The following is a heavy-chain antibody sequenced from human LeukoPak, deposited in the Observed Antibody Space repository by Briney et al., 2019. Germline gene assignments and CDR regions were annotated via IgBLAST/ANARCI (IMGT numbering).Heavy chain of an antibody. Sequence: LSCAASGFTFSSYEMNWVRQAPGKGLEWVSYISSSGSTIYYADSVKGRFTISRDNAKNSLYLQMNSLRAEDTAVYYCARVPRYGDYAHTIDYWGQGTLVTVSS. D-gene: IGHD4-17*01. V-gene: IGHV3-48*03. CDR1: GFTFSSYE. CDR2: ISSSGSTI. J-gene: IGHJ4*02. CDR3: ARVPRYGDYAHTIDY.